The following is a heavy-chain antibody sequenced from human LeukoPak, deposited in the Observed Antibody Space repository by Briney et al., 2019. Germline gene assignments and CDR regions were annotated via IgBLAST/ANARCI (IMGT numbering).Heavy chain of an antibody. CDR2: MSSSGGTI. D-gene: IGHD1-26*01. J-gene: IGHJ4*02. CDR1: GFSFSSYE. V-gene: IGHV3-48*03. CDR3: ARGMTGSYFGHFDY. Sequence: QPGRSLRLSCAASGFSFSSYEMNWVRQAPGKGLEWLSYMSSSGGTIYYADSVKGRFTISRDNGKNSLCLQMNSLRAEDTAVYYCARGMTGSYFGHFDYWGQGTLVTVSS.